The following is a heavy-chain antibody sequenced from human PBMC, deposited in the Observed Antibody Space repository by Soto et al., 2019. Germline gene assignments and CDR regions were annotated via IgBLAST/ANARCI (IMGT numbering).Heavy chain of an antibody. CDR1: GGSFSGYY. Sequence: QVQLQQWGAGLLKPSETLSLTCAVYGGSFSGYYWSWIRQPPGKGLEWIGEINHSGSTNYNPSLKSRVTISVDMSKNHFSLKLSSVTAADTAVYYCAKYSSGWYSFDYWGQGTLVTVSS. CDR3: AKYSSGWYSFDY. J-gene: IGHJ4*02. D-gene: IGHD6-19*01. V-gene: IGHV4-34*01. CDR2: INHSGST.